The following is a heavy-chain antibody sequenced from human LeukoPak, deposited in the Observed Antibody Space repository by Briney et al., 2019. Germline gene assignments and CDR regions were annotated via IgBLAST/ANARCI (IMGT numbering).Heavy chain of an antibody. Sequence: TGGSLRLSCAASGYSLSNYGMHWVRQAPGKGLEWVAVISYDGSNKYYADSVKGRFTISRDNSKNTLYLQMNSLRAEDTAVYYCAREVYYGSGSGFDYWGQGTLVTVSS. V-gene: IGHV3-30*19. CDR3: AREVYYGSGSGFDY. CDR1: GYSLSNYG. J-gene: IGHJ4*02. CDR2: ISYDGSNK. D-gene: IGHD3-10*01.